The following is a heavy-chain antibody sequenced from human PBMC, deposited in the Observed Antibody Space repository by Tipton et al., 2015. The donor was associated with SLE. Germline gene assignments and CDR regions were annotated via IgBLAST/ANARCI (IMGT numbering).Heavy chain of an antibody. J-gene: IGHJ4*02. V-gene: IGHV4-39*07. D-gene: IGHD3-10*01. CDR2: INHSGST. CDR1: GGSISSGSYY. CDR3: ARDLVRGVSGGY. Sequence: TLSLTCTVSGGSISSGSYYWSWIRQPPGKGLEWIGEINHSGSTNYNPSLKSRVTISVDTSKNQFSLKLSSVTAADTAVYYCARDLVRGVSGGYWGQGTLVPVSS.